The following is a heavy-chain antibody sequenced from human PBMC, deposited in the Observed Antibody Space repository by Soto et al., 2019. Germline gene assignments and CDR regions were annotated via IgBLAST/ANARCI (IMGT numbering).Heavy chain of an antibody. D-gene: IGHD2-21*01. V-gene: IGHV3-30*18. J-gene: IGHJ4*02. CDR2: ISYDGSNK. Sequence: QVHLVESGGGVVQPGRSLRLSCAASGFTFSTYAMHWVRQAPGKGLEWVAVISYDGSNKYYADSVMSRFTIARDNPKTTPYLQMNSLRVEDTAVYYCAKDLWRDYWGQGTLVTVSS. CDR3: AKDLWRDY. CDR1: GFTFSTYA.